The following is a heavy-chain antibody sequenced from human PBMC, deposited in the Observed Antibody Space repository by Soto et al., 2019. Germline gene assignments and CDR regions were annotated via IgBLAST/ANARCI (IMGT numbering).Heavy chain of an antibody. CDR2: ISPYDGNT. CDR1: AYTFNYYG. V-gene: IGHV1-18*04. D-gene: IGHD1-26*01. Sequence: QVQLVQSGAEVKKPGASVKISCKASAYTFNYYGISWVRQAAGQGLEWLGWISPYDGNTTYAQRVQGRITLTTDTSTTTAYMELRSLTFDDTAVYYCASEAGRGSSCPGNYWGQVTLVTVSS. J-gene: IGHJ4*02. CDR3: ASEAGRGSSCPGNY.